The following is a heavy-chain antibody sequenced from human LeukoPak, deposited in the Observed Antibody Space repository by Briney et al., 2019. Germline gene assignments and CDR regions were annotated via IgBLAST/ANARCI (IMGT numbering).Heavy chain of an antibody. J-gene: IGHJ4*02. V-gene: IGHV1-18*01. D-gene: IGHD1-14*01. CDR2: ISANNGNT. CDR1: GYSFTSYG. Sequence: ASVKVSCKASGYSFTSYGISWVRQAPGQGLEWMGWISANNGNTKYAQKLRGRLTMTTDTSTSTAYMELRSLRSDDTAVYYCARASTVEPDGIADFWGQGTLVTVSS. CDR3: ARASTVEPDGIADF.